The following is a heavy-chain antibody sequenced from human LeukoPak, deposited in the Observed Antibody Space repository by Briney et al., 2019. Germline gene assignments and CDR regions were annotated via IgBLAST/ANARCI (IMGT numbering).Heavy chain of an antibody. CDR3: ARDERAGYYIY. Sequence: GGSLRLSCEASGFTFSNYWMSWVRQAPGRGLEWVANIKEDGSMTQYADSVRGRFTISRDYAKSSVFLQMSGLKAVDSAVYYCARDERAGYYIYWGQGTLVTVSS. D-gene: IGHD5-18*01. CDR2: IKEDGSMT. V-gene: IGHV3-7*01. CDR1: GFTFSNYW. J-gene: IGHJ4*02.